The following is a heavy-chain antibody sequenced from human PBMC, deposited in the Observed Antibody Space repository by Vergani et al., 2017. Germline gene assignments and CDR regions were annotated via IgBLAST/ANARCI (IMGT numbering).Heavy chain of an antibody. CDR3: AHRRGYYDSSGYYYGSSFDY. V-gene: IGHV2-5*02. CDR2: IYWDDDT. CDR1: GFSLSTSGVG. J-gene: IGHJ4*02. D-gene: IGHD3-22*01. Sequence: QITLKESGPTLVQPTQTLTLTCTFSGFSLSTSGVGVGWIRQPPGKALEWLALIYWDDDTRYSPSLKSRLTITKDTSKNQVVLTMTNMDPVDTATYYCAHRRGYYDSSGYYYGSSFDYWGQGTLVTVSS.